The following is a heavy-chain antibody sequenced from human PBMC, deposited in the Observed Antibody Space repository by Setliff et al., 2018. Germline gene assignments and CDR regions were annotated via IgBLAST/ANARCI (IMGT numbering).Heavy chain of an antibody. Sequence: GGSLRLSCAASGFTFSDYYMSWIRQAPGKGLEWVSYITSSGTTTFYTDSVKGRFAISRDNARKSLYLQMNSLRAEDTAIYYCVRALAYYYMDVWGKGTTVTVSS. J-gene: IGHJ6*03. CDR3: VRALAYYYMDV. V-gene: IGHV3-11*04. CDR2: ITSSGTTT. CDR1: GFTFSDYY.